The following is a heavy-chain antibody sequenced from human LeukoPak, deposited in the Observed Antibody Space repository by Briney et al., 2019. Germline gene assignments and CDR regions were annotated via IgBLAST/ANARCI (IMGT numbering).Heavy chain of an antibody. CDR3: ARKDFSSGSFSY. CDR1: GFPFTRFY. D-gene: IGHD3-22*01. V-gene: IGHV3-11*04. Sequence: PGGSLRLSCAVSGFPFTRFYMSWIRQAPGKGLEWISYIGLSGSPLDYADSVRGRFTISRDNAKNSLYLELNSLRAEDTAVYYCARKDFSSGSFSYWGQGTLSPSPQ. J-gene: IGHJ4*02. CDR2: IGLSGSPL.